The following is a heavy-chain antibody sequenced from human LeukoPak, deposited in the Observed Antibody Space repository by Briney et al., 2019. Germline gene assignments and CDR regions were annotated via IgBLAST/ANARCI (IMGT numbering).Heavy chain of an antibody. Sequence: VRSLRLSCAASGFTFSTYNMNSVRQAPGKGLEWISYINADSSTIQYADSLRGRFTTARANAKNSLYLQMNSLRAEDTAVYYCVRDNSRGQSLGVIYWGQGSLVTVSS. CDR3: VRDNSRGQSLGVIY. D-gene: IGHD3-22*01. V-gene: IGHV3-48*01. CDR2: INADSSTI. CDR1: GFTFSTYN. J-gene: IGHJ4*02.